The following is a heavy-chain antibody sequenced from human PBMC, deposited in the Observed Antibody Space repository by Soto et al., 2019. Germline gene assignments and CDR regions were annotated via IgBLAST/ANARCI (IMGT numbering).Heavy chain of an antibody. V-gene: IGHV4-59*01. D-gene: IGHD2-15*01. Sequence: SETLSLTCSVSGDSIIRSFWGWIRQSPGKGLQYIGYISDSGVTDYDPSLKSRVTISVDTSKNQFTLQLTSVTVEDTAVYYCATSYGNACYPYWGQGTQVTVSS. CDR2: ISDSGVT. CDR3: ATSYGNACYPY. CDR1: GDSIIRSF. J-gene: IGHJ4*02.